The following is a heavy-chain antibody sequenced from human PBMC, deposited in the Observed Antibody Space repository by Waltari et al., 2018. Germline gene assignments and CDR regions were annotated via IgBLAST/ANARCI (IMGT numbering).Heavy chain of an antibody. V-gene: IGHV3-48*01. D-gene: IGHD6-13*01. CDR1: GFTFSSYS. J-gene: IGHJ4*02. Sequence: EVQLVESGGGLVQPGGSLRLSCAASGFTFSSYSMNWVRQAPGKGLEWVSYISSSSSTIYYADAVKGRFTSSRDNAKNSLYLQMNSLRAEDTAVYYCARDETAAAERDPYYFDYWGQGTLVTVSS. CDR3: ARDETAAAERDPYYFDY. CDR2: ISSSSSTI.